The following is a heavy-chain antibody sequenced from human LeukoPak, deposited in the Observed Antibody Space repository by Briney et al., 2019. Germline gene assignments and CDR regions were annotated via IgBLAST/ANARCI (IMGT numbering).Heavy chain of an antibody. CDR1: GGTFSSYA. J-gene: IGHJ3*02. D-gene: IGHD3-3*01. V-gene: IGHV1-69*05. CDR2: IIPIFGTA. CDR3: ARTYDFWSGSYDAFDI. Sequence: ASVKVSCKASGGTFSSYAISWVRQAPGQGLEWMGAIIPIFGTANYAQKFQGRVTITTDESTSTAYMELSSLRSEDTAVYYCARTYDFWSGSYDAFDIWGRGTMVTVSS.